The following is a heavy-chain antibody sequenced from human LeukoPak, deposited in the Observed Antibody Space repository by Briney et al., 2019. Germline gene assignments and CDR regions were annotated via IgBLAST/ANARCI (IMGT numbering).Heavy chain of an antibody. CDR2: IYYSGST. V-gene: IGHV4-59*08. Sequence: SETLSLTCAVYGGSFSGYYWSWIRQPPGKGLEWIGYIYYSGSTNYNPSLKSRVTISVDTSKNQFSLKLSSVTAADTAVYYCARHKPYYYDSSGYEYYGMDVWGQGTTVTVSS. CDR1: GGSFSGYY. CDR3: ARHKPYYYDSSGYEYYGMDV. J-gene: IGHJ6*02. D-gene: IGHD3-22*01.